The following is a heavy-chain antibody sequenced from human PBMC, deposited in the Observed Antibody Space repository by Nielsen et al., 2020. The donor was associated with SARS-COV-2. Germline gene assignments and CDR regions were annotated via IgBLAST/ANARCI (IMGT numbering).Heavy chain of an antibody. CDR3: ARAGHIRRWYFDY. Sequence: VRQAPGKGLEWVGRTRNKANSYTTEYAASVKGRFTISRDDSKNSLYLQMNSLKTEDTAVYYCARAGHIRRWYFDYWGQGTLVTVS. CDR2: TRNKANSYTT. D-gene: IGHD4-23*01. J-gene: IGHJ4*02. V-gene: IGHV3-72*01.